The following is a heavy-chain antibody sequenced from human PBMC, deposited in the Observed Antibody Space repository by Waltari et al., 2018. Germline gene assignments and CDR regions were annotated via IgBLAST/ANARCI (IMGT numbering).Heavy chain of an antibody. CDR1: GFTFNANG. CDR2: IRYDGTYK. V-gene: IGHV3-30*02. J-gene: IGHJ4*02. Sequence: QVQLVESGGGVVQPGESLRLSCATSGFTFNANGMPWVRQAPGKALEWVAFIRYDGTYKKYVDSGKGRFTISRDNFENTVNLQMSSLRIEDTAVYYCAKDRRDFWSGYYSVDYWGQGTLVTVSS. D-gene: IGHD3-3*01. CDR3: AKDRRDFWSGYYSVDY.